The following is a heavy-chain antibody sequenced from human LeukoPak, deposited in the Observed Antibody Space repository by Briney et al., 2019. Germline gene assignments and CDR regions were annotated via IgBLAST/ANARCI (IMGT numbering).Heavy chain of an antibody. J-gene: IGHJ6*02. Sequence: PGGSLRLSCAASGFTFSSYSMNWVRQAPGKGLEWVSSISSSSSYIYYADSVKGRFTISRDNAKNSLYLQMNSLRAEDTAVYYCARDQYSSSGGPYYYYGMDVWGQGTTVTVSS. CDR1: GFTFSSYS. V-gene: IGHV3-21*01. CDR3: ARDQYSSSGGPYYYYGMDV. D-gene: IGHD6-13*01. CDR2: ISSSSSYI.